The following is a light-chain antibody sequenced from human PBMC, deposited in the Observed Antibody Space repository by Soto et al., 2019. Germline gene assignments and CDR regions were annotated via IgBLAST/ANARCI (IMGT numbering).Light chain of an antibody. CDR3: QQYGSSPTT. V-gene: IGKV3-20*01. CDR2: GAS. Sequence: EIVLTQSPGTLSLSPGERATLSCRASQSVFNNHIGWYQQKPGQAPRRLIFGASFRATGIPDRFSGSGSGTDFTLTISRLEPEDFEVYYCQQYGSSPTTFGQGTMVDIK. J-gene: IGKJ1*01. CDR1: QSVFNNH.